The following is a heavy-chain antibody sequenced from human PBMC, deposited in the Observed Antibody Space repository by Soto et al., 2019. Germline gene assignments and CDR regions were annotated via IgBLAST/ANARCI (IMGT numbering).Heavy chain of an antibody. CDR3: ARAIYGSGKD. J-gene: IGHJ4*02. D-gene: IGHD3-10*01. Sequence: QIQRVQSGTAVKKPGASVRVSCKASGYTFTSYDINWVRQATGQGLEWMGWMNPNSGNTGYAQKFQGRVTMTRNTSISTAYMELSNLRSEDMALYYCARAIYGSGKDGGQGTLVTVSS. CDR1: GYTFTSYD. V-gene: IGHV1-8*01. CDR2: MNPNSGNT.